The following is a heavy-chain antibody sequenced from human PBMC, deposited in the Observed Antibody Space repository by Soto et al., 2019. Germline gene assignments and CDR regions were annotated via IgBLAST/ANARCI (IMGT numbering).Heavy chain of an antibody. Sequence: SETLSLTCTVSGASINNNNYYWSWIRQTPGKGLEWIGYVYDSGTTDYNVSLKSRLSMSIDKSQNQFTLKLTSVTAADTATYYCARMSYFYDKWYFDLWGRGTLVTVSS. D-gene: IGHD3-22*01. J-gene: IGHJ2*01. V-gene: IGHV4-30-4*01. CDR2: VYDSGTT. CDR3: ARMSYFYDKWYFDL. CDR1: GASINNNNYY.